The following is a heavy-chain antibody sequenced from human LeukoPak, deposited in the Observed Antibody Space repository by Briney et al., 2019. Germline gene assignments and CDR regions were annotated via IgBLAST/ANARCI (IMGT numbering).Heavy chain of an antibody. CDR2: IKQDGSEK. D-gene: IGHD1-26*01. J-gene: IGHJ3*02. CDR1: GFTFSSYW. CDR3: ARDSGSYLVGAFDI. Sequence: GGSLRLSCAASGFTFSSYWMSWVRQAPGKGLEWVANIKQDGSEKYYVDSVKGRFTISRDNAKNSLYLQMNSPRAEDTAVYYCARDSGSYLVGAFDIWGQGTMVTVSS. V-gene: IGHV3-7*01.